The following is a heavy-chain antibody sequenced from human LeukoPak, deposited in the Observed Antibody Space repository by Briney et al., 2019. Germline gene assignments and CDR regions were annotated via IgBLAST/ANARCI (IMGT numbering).Heavy chain of an antibody. CDR3: ARDVTEPVFYDT. CDR2: ISNSGDNK. J-gene: IGHJ4*02. CDR1: GFTFYNYA. Sequence: GGSLRLSCAASGFTFYNYAVAWVRQAPGKGLEWVSCISNSGDNKYYADAVKGRFTISRDNSKNTVYLQMYSLRVEDTARYYCARDVTEPVFYDTWGQGTLASVSS. V-gene: IGHV3-23*01. D-gene: IGHD2-8*01.